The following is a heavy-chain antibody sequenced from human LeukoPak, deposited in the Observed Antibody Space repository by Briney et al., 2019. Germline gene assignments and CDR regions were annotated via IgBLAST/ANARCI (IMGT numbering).Heavy chain of an antibody. CDR2: INHSGST. CDR1: GGSFSGYY. CDR3: TRGLRLGYCSGGSCYYWFDP. Sequence: KPSETLSLTCAVYGGSFSGYYWSWIRQPPGKGLEWIGEINHSGSTNYNPPLQSRVTISADTSKNQFSLNLRSVIAADTAVYYCTRGLRLGYCSGGSCYYWFDPWGQGTRVTVSS. V-gene: IGHV4-34*01. J-gene: IGHJ5*02. D-gene: IGHD2-15*01.